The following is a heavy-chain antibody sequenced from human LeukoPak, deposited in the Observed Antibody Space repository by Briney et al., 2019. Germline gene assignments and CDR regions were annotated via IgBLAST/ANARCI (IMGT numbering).Heavy chain of an antibody. D-gene: IGHD5-12*01. J-gene: IGHJ3*02. CDR3: AATYRGNAFDI. CDR2: FDPEDGET. Sequence: EASVKVSCKVSGYTLTELSMHWVRQAPGKGLEWMGGFDPEDGETIYAQKFQGRVTMTEGTSTDTAYMELSSLRSEDTAVYYCAATYRGNAFDIWGQGTMVTVSS. V-gene: IGHV1-24*01. CDR1: GYTLTELS.